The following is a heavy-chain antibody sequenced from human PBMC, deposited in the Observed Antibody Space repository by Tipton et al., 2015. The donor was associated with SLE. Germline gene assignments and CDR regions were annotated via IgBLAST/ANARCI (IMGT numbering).Heavy chain of an antibody. Sequence: LRLSCIVSGGSISTFYWTWIRQPPGKGLEWIGYIFYSDNTNYNPSLKSRVTISVDTSKNQFSLELNSVTAADTAVYYCARGYTPDGFELWGPGTMVTVSS. CDR1: GGSISTFY. V-gene: IGHV4-59*01. CDR2: IFYSDNT. J-gene: IGHJ3*01. CDR3: ARGYTPDGFEL. D-gene: IGHD5-18*01.